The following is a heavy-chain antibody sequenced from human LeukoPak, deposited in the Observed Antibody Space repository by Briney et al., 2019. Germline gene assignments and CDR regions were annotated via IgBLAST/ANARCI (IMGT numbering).Heavy chain of an antibody. CDR1: GYSISSGYY. Sequence: SETLSLTCAVSGYSISSGYYWGWIRQPPAQGLEWIGTIYRTGSTYYNPSLKSRVTISIDTSKNQFSLRLSSVTAADTAVYYCPRQIGYNYVPHGLDPWGQGTLVTVSS. J-gene: IGHJ5*02. CDR2: IYRTGST. D-gene: IGHD5-18*01. V-gene: IGHV4-38-2*01. CDR3: PRQIGYNYVPHGLDP.